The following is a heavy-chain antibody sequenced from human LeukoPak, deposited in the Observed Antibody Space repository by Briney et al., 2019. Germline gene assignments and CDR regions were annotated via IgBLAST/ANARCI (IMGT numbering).Heavy chain of an antibody. J-gene: IGHJ4*02. V-gene: IGHV3-30*03. Sequence: PGGSLRLSCAASGFTFSTYGMHWVRQAPGKGLEWVAVISYDGSNKYYGDSVKGRFTISRDNPKNTLYLQMNGLKAEDTAVYYCARDDCSTTPCYAYWGQGTLVTVSS. CDR2: ISYDGSNK. CDR3: ARDDCSTTPCYAY. D-gene: IGHD2-2*01. CDR1: GFTFSTYG.